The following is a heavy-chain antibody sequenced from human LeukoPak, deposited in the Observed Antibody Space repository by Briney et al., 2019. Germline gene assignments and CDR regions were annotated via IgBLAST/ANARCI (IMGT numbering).Heavy chain of an antibody. D-gene: IGHD2-15*01. J-gene: IGHJ4*02. Sequence: SGGSLRLSCAASGFTFSSYAMGWVRQAPGKGLEWVSAISGSGGSTYYADFVKGRFTISRDNSKNTLYLQMNSLRAEDTAVYYCAQWSRIDYWGQGTLVTVSS. CDR3: AQWSRIDY. V-gene: IGHV3-23*01. CDR1: GFTFSSYA. CDR2: ISGSGGST.